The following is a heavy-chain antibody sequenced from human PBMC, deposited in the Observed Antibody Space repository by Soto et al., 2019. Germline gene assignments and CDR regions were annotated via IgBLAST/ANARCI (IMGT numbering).Heavy chain of an antibody. CDR3: ARAKYSNEGKYGLDV. D-gene: IGHD1-26*01. CDR1: GYTFTSYA. J-gene: IGHJ6*02. Sequence: ASVKVSCKASGYTFTSYAMHWVRQAPGQRLEWMGWINAGNGNTKYSQKFRGRVTITRDTSASTAYMELSSLRSEDTAVYYCARAKYSNEGKYGLDVWGLGTTVTVSS. CDR2: INAGNGNT. V-gene: IGHV1-3*01.